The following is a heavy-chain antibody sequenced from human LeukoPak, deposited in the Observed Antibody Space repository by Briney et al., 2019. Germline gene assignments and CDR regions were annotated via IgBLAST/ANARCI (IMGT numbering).Heavy chain of an antibody. D-gene: IGHD3-10*01. J-gene: IGHJ4*02. Sequence: PGESLKISCKDSGYSFTSYWIGWVRQMPGKGLEWMGIIYPGDSDTRYSPSFQGQVTISADKSINTAYLQWSSLKASDTAIYYCARPDYYYGSGSWGKIDYWGQGTLVTVSS. V-gene: IGHV5-51*01. CDR2: IYPGDSDT. CDR1: GYSFTSYW. CDR3: ARPDYYYGSGSWGKIDY.